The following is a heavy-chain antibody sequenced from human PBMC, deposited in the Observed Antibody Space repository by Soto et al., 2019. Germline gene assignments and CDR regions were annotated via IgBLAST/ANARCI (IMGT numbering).Heavy chain of an antibody. Sequence: EVQLLESGGGLVQPGGSLRLSCAASGFTFSSYAMSWVRQAPGKGLEWVSAISGSGGSTYYADSVKGRFTISRDNSKNTRYLQMNILRDEDTAVYYCAKELSPAAMVVGSFDYWGQGTLVTVSS. J-gene: IGHJ4*02. D-gene: IGHD2-2*01. CDR2: ISGSGGST. V-gene: IGHV3-23*01. CDR3: AKELSPAAMVVGSFDY. CDR1: GFTFSSYA.